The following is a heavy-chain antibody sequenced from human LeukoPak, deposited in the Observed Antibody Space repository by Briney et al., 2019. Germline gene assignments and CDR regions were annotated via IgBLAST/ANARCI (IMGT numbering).Heavy chain of an antibody. J-gene: IGHJ4*02. Sequence: GGSLRLSCTASGLSFADYGMIWVRQAPGKGLECVSGVNWNGESTGYADSVKGRFTIYRDNAENAPYLQMNSLRAEDTALYYCARDLSSSWYSLGYWGRGTLVTVSS. D-gene: IGHD6-13*01. V-gene: IGHV3-20*04. CDR2: VNWNGEST. CDR1: GLSFADYG. CDR3: ARDLSSSWYSLGY.